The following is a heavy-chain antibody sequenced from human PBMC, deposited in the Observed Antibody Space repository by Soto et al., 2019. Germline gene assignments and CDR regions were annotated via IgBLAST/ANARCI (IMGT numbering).Heavy chain of an antibody. J-gene: IGHJ5*02. CDR1: GYTFTGYY. D-gene: IGHD5-12*01. CDR3: ARAGYSGYDLNDWFDP. V-gene: IGHV1-2*04. CDR2: INPNSGGT. Sequence: ASVKVSCKASGYTFTGYYMHWVRQAPGQRLEWMGWINPNSGGTNYAQKFQGWVTMTRDTSISTAYTELSRLRSDDTAVYYCARAGYSGYDLNDWFDPWGQGTPVTVSS.